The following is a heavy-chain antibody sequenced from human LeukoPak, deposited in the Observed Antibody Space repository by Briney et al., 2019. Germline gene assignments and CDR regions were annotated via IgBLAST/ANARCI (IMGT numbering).Heavy chain of an antibody. D-gene: IGHD3-10*01. J-gene: IGHJ6*03. V-gene: IGHV3-7*01. CDR2: IKQDGSEK. CDR3: ARYNYYGSGSFPPYPYYYMDV. CDR1: GFTFSSYW. Sequence: GGSLRLSCAASGFTFSSYWMSWVRQAPGKGLEWVANIKQDGSEKYYVDSVKGRFTISRDNAKNSLYLQMNSLRAEDTAVYYCARYNYYGSGSFPPYPYYYMDVWGKGTTVTVSS.